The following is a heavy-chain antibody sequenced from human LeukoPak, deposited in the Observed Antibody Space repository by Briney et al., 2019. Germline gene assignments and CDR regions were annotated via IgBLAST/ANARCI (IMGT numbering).Heavy chain of an antibody. CDR1: GYSISSGYY. D-gene: IGHD3-22*01. CDR2: IYHSGST. J-gene: IGHJ3*02. CDR3: ASYYYDSNGYFVDAFDI. V-gene: IGHV4-38-2*01. Sequence: SETLSLTCAVSGYSISSGYYWGWIRQPPGKGLEWIGSIYHSGSTYYNPSLKSRVTISVDTSKNQFSLKLSSVTAADTAVYYCASYYYDSNGYFVDAFDIWGQGTMVTVSS.